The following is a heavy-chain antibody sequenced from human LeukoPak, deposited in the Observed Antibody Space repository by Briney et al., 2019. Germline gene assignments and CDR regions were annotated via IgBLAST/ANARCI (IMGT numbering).Heavy chain of an antibody. CDR3: ARQSSGYYYGWFDP. V-gene: IGHV4-39*01. D-gene: IGHD3-22*01. CDR1: GGSILDSTYY. CDR2: IFYTGNT. J-gene: IGHJ5*02. Sequence: NSSETLSLTCTVSGGSILDSTYYWAGIRQPPGKGLEWIATIFYTGNTHYNPSLKSRVTMSVDTVKNQFSLNLNSVTAADTAVYYCARQSSGYYYGWFDPWGQGTLVTVSS.